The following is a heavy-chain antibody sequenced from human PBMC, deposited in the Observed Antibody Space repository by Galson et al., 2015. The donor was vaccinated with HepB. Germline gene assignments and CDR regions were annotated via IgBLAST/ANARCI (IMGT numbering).Heavy chain of an antibody. CDR3: ATRSTRGDFYYYMDV. D-gene: IGHD4-11*01. CDR1: GNSFDTYW. CDR2: IFPGDSDT. V-gene: IGHV5-51*01. Sequence: QSGAEVKTPGESLKISCTGSGNSFDTYWITWVRQTPGKGLEWMGVIFPGDSDTRYSPSFEGQVTISADKSISTAYLQWSSLKDADTAIYYCATRSTRGDFYYYMDVWGAGTTVTVSS. J-gene: IGHJ6*03.